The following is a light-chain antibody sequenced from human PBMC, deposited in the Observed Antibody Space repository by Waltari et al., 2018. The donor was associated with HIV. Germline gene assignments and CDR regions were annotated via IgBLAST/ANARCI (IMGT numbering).Light chain of an antibody. CDR3: STWDDTLHVV. V-gene: IGLV1-44*01. Sequence: QSVLTQPPSVSGLPGQKVTISCSGSNSDIGTNPVNWYQQFPGRAPKLVAYRSHQRPSGVPDRFSGSKSGTSASLAINGVQTEDEATYYCSTWDDTLHVVFGGGTKLTVL. CDR2: RSH. J-gene: IGLJ3*02. CDR1: NSDIGTNP.